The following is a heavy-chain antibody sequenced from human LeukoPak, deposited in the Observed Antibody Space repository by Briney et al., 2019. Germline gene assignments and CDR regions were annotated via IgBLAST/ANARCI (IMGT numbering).Heavy chain of an antibody. CDR2: IYTSGSI. D-gene: IGHD2-2*01. V-gene: IGHV4-61*02. Sequence: SETLSLTCTVSGGSISSGSYHWGWIRQPAGKGLEWIGRIYTSGSINYNPSLKSRVTISVDTSKNQFSRKLSSVTAADTAVYYCARDSVVRAACGGPWGQGTLVTVSS. J-gene: IGHJ5*02. CDR1: GGSISSGSYH. CDR3: ARDSVVRAACGGP.